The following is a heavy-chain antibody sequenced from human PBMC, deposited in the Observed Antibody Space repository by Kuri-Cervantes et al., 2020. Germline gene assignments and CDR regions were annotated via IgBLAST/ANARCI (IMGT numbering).Heavy chain of an antibody. CDR3: ARARSSGWYDYMDV. CDR1: SGSLSGYS. CDR2: INQSGST. D-gene: IGHD6-19*01. J-gene: IGHJ6*03. V-gene: IGHV4-34*01. Sequence: LRLSCAVYSGSLSGYSWNWIRQSPGKGLEWIGEINQSGSTNYNPSLKSRVTISVDTSKNHFSLKKRSVTAADTAVYYCARARSSGWYDYMDVWGKGTTVTVSS.